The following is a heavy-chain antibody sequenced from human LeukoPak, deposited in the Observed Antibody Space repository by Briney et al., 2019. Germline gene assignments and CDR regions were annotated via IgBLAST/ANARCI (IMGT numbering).Heavy chain of an antibody. J-gene: IGHJ3*02. CDR1: GYSFTGYY. D-gene: IGHD3-10*01. V-gene: IGHV1-2*02. CDR2: INSDSGGT. CDR3: ASRGSDAFDI. Sequence: ASVKVSCKASGYSFTGYYIHWVRQAPGQGLEWMGWINSDSGGTNYAQKFQGRVTITTDESTSTAYMELSSLRSEDTAVYYCASRGSDAFDIWGQGTMVTVSS.